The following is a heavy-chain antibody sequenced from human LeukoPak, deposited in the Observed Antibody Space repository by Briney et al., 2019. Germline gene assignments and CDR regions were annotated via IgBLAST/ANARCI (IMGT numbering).Heavy chain of an antibody. J-gene: IGHJ4*02. Sequence: GSLRLSCAASGFTVSSNYMSWVRQAPGKGLEWVSVIYSGGSTYYADSVKGRFTISRDNSKNTLYLQMNSPRAEDTAAYYCAKDGNWARFENWGQGTLVTVSS. CDR2: IYSGGST. CDR1: GFTVSSNY. D-gene: IGHD7-27*01. V-gene: IGHV3-66*01. CDR3: AKDGNWARFEN.